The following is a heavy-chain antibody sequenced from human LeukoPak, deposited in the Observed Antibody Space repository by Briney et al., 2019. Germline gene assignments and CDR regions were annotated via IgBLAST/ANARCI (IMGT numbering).Heavy chain of an antibody. CDR2: IHSGGSA. V-gene: IGHV3-53*01. CDR1: GFSVSSNY. D-gene: IGHD5-18*01. Sequence: GGSLRLSCAASGFSVSSNYMIWVRQAPGKGLEWVSVIHSGGSAYYTDSVKGRFTISRDTSKNTLYLQINNLRVEDTAVYYCARESSLYSYGYWGQGTLVTVSS. J-gene: IGHJ4*02. CDR3: ARESSLYSYGY.